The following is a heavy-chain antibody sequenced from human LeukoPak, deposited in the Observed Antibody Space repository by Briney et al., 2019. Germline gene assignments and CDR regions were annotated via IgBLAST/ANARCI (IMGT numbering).Heavy chain of an antibody. D-gene: IGHD6-19*01. CDR1: GFTFSNYA. CDR2: ISGSAYST. J-gene: IGHJ4*02. Sequence: PGGSLRLSCAASGFTFSNYAMNWVRQTPGKGLEWVSGISGSAYSTYYADSLKGRFTISRDNSKNTLFLQMNSLRAEDTAVYYCAHNTSAWSFDSWGQGTLVTVSS. V-gene: IGHV3-23*01. CDR3: AHNTSAWSFDS.